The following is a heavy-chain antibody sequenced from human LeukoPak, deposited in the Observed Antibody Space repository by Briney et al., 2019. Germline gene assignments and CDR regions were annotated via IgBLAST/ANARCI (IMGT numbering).Heavy chain of an antibody. Sequence: GASVKVSCKASGYTFTSYYMHWVRQAPGQGLEWMGIINPSGGSTSYAQKFQGRVTMTRDTSTSTVYTELSSLRSEDTAVYYCARELRYSGSYLNYYGMDVWGQGTTVTVSS. V-gene: IGHV1-46*01. J-gene: IGHJ6*02. CDR3: ARELRYSGSYLNYYGMDV. CDR1: GYTFTSYY. D-gene: IGHD1-26*01. CDR2: INPSGGST.